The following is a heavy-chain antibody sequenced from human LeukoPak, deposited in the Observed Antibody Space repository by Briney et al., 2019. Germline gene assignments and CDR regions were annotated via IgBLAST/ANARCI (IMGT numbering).Heavy chain of an antibody. J-gene: IGHJ4*02. CDR3: VRADSSGYFRF. D-gene: IGHD3-22*01. V-gene: IGHV3-23*01. CDR2: ISTSGGGT. Sequence: GGSLRLSCAASGFTFSSYAMSWVRQAPGKGLEWVSGISTSGGGTYYADSVKGRFTISRDNSKNMLYLQMNSLRGDDTAVYYCVRADSSGYFRFWGQGTLVTVSS. CDR1: GFTFSSYA.